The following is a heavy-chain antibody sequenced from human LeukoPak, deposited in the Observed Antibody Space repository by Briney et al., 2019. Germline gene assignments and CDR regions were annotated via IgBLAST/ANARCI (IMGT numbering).Heavy chain of an antibody. CDR2: ISGSGGST. D-gene: IGHD3-10*01. J-gene: IGHJ4*02. CDR1: GFTFSSYA. CDR3: AKDPKAIYGSGSSFDY. Sequence: PGGSLRLSCAASGFTFSSYAMSWVRQAPGKGLEWVSAISGSGGSTYYADSVKGRFTISRDNAKNSLYLQMNSLRAEDTALYYCAKDPKAIYGSGSSFDYWGQGTLVTVSS. V-gene: IGHV3-23*01.